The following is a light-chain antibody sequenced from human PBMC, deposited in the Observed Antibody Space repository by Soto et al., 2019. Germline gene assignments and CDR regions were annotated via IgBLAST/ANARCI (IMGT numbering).Light chain of an antibody. Sequence: QSALTQPASVSGSPGQSITISCTGTSSDVGNYNYVSWYQHHPGKAPKLIIYEVTNRPSGVSNRFSGSKSGNTASLTISGLQAEDEADYYCSSYRSTNTLLFGGGTKLTVL. CDR3: SSYRSTNTLL. V-gene: IGLV2-14*01. CDR2: EVT. CDR1: SSDVGNYNY. J-gene: IGLJ2*01.